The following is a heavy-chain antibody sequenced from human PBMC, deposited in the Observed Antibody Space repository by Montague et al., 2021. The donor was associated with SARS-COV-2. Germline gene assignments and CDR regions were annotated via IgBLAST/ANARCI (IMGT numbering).Heavy chain of an antibody. J-gene: IGHJ5*02. CDR1: GFTFSNYA. CDR2: MSDDGSIE. V-gene: IGHV3-30*03. CDR3: ARDLTCNGDLDL. D-gene: IGHD2/OR15-2a*01. Sequence: SLRLSCAASGFTFSNYAMRWVRQAPGQGLECVAAMSDDGSIEHYADSVEGRFTISRDNSRNTPFLQMNNLRAEDTAGYYCARDLTCNGDLDLWGQGALVTVSS.